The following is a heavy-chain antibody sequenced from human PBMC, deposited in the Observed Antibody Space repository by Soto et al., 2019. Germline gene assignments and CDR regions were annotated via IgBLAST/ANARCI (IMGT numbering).Heavy chain of an antibody. CDR1: GGSISSGGYY. Sequence: QVQLQESGPGLVKPSQTLSLTCTVSGGSISSGGYYWSWIRQHPGKGLEWIGYIYHSGTTYYNPSLTSRVTISAATSNTQFSLTLTSVTAADTAVYYFARLSAIQLLGWFDPWGQGTLVTVSS. CDR3: ARLSAIQLLGWFDP. CDR2: IYHSGTT. J-gene: IGHJ5*02. V-gene: IGHV4-31*03. D-gene: IGHD2-2*01.